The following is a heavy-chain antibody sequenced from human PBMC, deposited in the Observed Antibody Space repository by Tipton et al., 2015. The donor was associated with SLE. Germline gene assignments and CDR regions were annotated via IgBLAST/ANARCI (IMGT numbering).Heavy chain of an antibody. Sequence: LRLSCAVSGGSISSGGYSWSWIRQPPGKGLEWIGYIYHSGSTYYNPSLKSRVTISVDRSKNQFSLKLSSVTAADTAVYYCAICCSGGSFDYWGQGTLVTVSS. CDR3: AICCSGGSFDY. J-gene: IGHJ4*02. V-gene: IGHV4-30-2*02. CDR2: IYHSGST. D-gene: IGHD2-15*01. CDR1: GGSISSGGYS.